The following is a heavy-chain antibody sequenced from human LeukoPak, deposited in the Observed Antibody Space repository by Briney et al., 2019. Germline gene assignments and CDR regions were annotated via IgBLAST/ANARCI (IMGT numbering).Heavy chain of an antibody. D-gene: IGHD6-19*01. CDR3: AKCREQWLVCFLDY. J-gene: IGHJ4*02. CDR1: GFTFSSYA. Sequence: GGSLRLSCAASGFTFSSYAMSWVRQAPGKGLEWVSAISGSGGSTYYADSVKGRFTISRYNSKNTLYLQMNSLRAEDTAVYYCAKCREQWLVCFLDYWGQGTLVTGSS. CDR2: ISGSGGST. V-gene: IGHV3-23*01.